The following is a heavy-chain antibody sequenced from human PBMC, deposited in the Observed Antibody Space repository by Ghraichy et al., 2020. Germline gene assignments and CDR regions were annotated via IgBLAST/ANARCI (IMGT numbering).Heavy chain of an antibody. CDR2: IIPIFGTA. V-gene: IGHV1-69*13. CDR1: GGTFSSYA. J-gene: IGHJ6*03. D-gene: IGHD3-3*01. Sequence: SVKVSCKASGGTFSSYAISWVRQAPGQGLEWMGGIIPIFGTANYAQKFQGRVTITADESTSTAYMELSSLRSEDTAVYYCARSLLEWLPQNYYYYYYMDVWGKGTTVTVSS. CDR3: ARSLLEWLPQNYYYYYYMDV.